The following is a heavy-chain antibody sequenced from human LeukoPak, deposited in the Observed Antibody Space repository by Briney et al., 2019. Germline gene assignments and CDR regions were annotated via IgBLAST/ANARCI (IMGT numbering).Heavy chain of an antibody. D-gene: IGHD1-1*01. CDR1: GFTFSRYW. CDR3: ARQRYSDY. J-gene: IGHJ4*02. CDR2: IKEDGSEN. Sequence: GGSLRLSCAASGFTFSRYWMPWVRQAPGKGLEWVANIKEDGSENSYVESVKGRFTISRDNAKNSLYLQLNSLRAEDTAVYFCARQRYSDYWGQGTLVTVSS. V-gene: IGHV3-7*01.